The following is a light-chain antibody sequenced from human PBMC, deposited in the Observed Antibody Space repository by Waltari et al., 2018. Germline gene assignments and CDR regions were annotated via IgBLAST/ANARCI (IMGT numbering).Light chain of an antibody. CDR1: QRVSSN. Sequence: EIVMTQSPATLSVSPGERATLSCRASQRVSSNLAWYQQKPGQAPRLLSYGASTRATGIPARFSGSGSGTEFTLTISSLQSEDFAVYYCQQYNNWPPGWTFGQGTKVEIK. J-gene: IGKJ1*01. CDR3: QQYNNWPPGWT. CDR2: GAS. V-gene: IGKV3-15*01.